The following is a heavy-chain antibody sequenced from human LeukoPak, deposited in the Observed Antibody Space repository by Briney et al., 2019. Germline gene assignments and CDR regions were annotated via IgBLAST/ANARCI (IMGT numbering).Heavy chain of an antibody. D-gene: IGHD2-2*01. CDR3: ARVGSGYCSSTSCGNWFDP. J-gene: IGHJ5*02. Sequence: GASVKVSCKASGYSFIDFDIHWVRQAPGQGLEWMGWINAYNGNTNYAQKLQGRVTMTTDTSTSTAYMELRSLRSDDTAVYYCARVGSGYCSSTSCGNWFDPWGQGTLVTVSS. V-gene: IGHV1-18*01. CDR1: GYSFIDFD. CDR2: INAYNGNT.